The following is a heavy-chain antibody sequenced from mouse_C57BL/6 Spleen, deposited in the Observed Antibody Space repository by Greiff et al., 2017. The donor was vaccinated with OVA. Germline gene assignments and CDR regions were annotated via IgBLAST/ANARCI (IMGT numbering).Heavy chain of an antibody. CDR1: GYTFTDYY. V-gene: IGHV1-19*01. CDR2: INPYNGGT. Sequence: VQLQQSGPVLVKPGASVKMSCKASGYTFTDYYMNWVKQSHGKSLEWIGVINPYNGGTSYNQKFKGKATLTVDKSSSTAYMELNSLTSEDSAVYYCARSDGSSPAWFAYWGKGTLVTVSA. D-gene: IGHD1-1*01. CDR3: ARSDGSSPAWFAY. J-gene: IGHJ3*01.